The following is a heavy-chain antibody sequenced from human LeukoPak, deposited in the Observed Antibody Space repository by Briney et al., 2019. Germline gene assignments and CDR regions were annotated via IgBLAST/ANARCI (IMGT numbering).Heavy chain of an antibody. V-gene: IGHV1-69*06. CDR2: IIPIFGTA. CDR1: GGTFSSYA. J-gene: IGHJ6*03. Sequence: ASVKVSCKASGGTFSSYAISWVRQAPGQGLEWMGGIIPIFGTANYAQKFQGRVTITADKSTSTAYMELSSLRSEGTAVYYCARDQDYGDYQLGYYYYYMDVWGKGTTVTVSS. CDR3: ARDQDYGDYQLGYYYYYMDV. D-gene: IGHD4-17*01.